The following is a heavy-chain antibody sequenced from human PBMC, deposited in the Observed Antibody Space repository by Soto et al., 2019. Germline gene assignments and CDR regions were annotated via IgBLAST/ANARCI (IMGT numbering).Heavy chain of an antibody. V-gene: IGHV3-33*06. CDR2: IWYDGSNK. CDR3: AKAYSSGWALLYFDY. CDR1: GFTFSSYG. Sequence: GGSLRLSCAASGFTFSSYGMHWVRQAPGKGLEWVAVIWYDGSNKYYADSVKGRFTISRDNSKNTLYLQMNSLRAEDTAVYYCAKAYSSGWALLYFDYWGQGTLVTVSS. J-gene: IGHJ4*02. D-gene: IGHD6-19*01.